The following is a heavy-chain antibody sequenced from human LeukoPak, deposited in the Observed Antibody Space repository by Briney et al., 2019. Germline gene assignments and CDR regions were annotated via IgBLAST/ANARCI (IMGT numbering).Heavy chain of an antibody. CDR1: GASITSYY. CDR2: IYYSGST. D-gene: IGHD1-26*01. J-gene: IGHJ4*02. CDR3: ARLSIVGGTNFDY. V-gene: IGHV4-59*08. Sequence: PSETLSLTCTVSGASITSYYWSWIRQPPGKGLEWIGYIYYSGSTTYKPSLKSRVTISVDTSKNQFSLKLSPVTAADTAVYYCARLSIVGGTNFDYWGQGTLVSVSS.